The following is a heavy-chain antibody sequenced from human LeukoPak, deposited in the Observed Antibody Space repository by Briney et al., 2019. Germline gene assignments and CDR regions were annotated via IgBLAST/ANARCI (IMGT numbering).Heavy chain of an antibody. J-gene: IGHJ4*02. Sequence: GASVKVSCKASGYTFIGYYMHWVRQAPGQGLEWMGWINPSGGSTRYAQKFQGRVTMTRDTSTSTVYMEVSSLRSEDTAVYYCARELGGYDSLWGQGTLVTVSS. D-gene: IGHD5-12*01. CDR3: ARELGGYDSL. V-gene: IGHV1-46*01. CDR1: GYTFIGYY. CDR2: INPSGGST.